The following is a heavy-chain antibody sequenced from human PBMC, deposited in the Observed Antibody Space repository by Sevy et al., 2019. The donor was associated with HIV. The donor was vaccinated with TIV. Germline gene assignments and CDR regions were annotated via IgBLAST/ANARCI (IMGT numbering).Heavy chain of an antibody. Sequence: GGSLRLSCTASGFTFGDYAMSWFRQAPGKGLEWVAFISRNSYEAYGGTMEYAASVKGRFTISRDDSKSIAYLQMNSLKTEDTAVYYCTRALATVLTPEYYFDYWGQGTLVTISS. CDR2: ISRNSYEAYGGTM. CDR3: TRALATVLTPEYYFDY. D-gene: IGHD4-17*01. V-gene: IGHV3-49*03. J-gene: IGHJ4*02. CDR1: GFTFGDYA.